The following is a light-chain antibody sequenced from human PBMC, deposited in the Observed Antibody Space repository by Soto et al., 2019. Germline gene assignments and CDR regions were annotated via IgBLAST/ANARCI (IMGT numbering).Light chain of an antibody. CDR2: DAS. J-gene: IGKJ4*01. Sequence: EIVLTQSPATLSLSPGERATLSCRASQSVSSYLAWYQQTPGQAPRLLIYDASNRATGIPARFSGSGSGTDVTLTIISLEPEDFAVYYCQQRSNWPLTFVGETKVEIK. CDR3: QQRSNWPLT. V-gene: IGKV3-11*01. CDR1: QSVSSY.